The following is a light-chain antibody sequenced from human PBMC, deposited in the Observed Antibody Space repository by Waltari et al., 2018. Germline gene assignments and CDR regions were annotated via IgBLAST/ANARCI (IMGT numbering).Light chain of an antibody. CDR3: CSHAGSSISV. CDR2: DVN. Sequence: QSALTQPATVSGSPGQSITISCTGTSSDVGDYNLLSWYQQRPGKAPKLIIYDVNNRPSGVSDRFSGSKSGNTASLTISGLQAADEADYYCCSHAGSSISVFGGGTRLTVL. CDR1: SSDVGDYNL. V-gene: IGLV2-23*02. J-gene: IGLJ3*02.